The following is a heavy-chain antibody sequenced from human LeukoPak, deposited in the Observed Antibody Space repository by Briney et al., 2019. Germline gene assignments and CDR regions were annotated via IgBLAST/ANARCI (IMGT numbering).Heavy chain of an antibody. D-gene: IGHD3-9*01. CDR3: ASNNYDILTSYHIRPFDY. Sequence: GGSLRLSCAASGFTFSDYYMNWIRQAPGKGLEWVSYISSSGNSIYYADSVKGRFTISRDNAKKSLYLQMNSLRAEDTAVYYCASNNYDILTSYHIRPFDYWGQGTLVTVSS. J-gene: IGHJ4*02. V-gene: IGHV3-11*04. CDR1: GFTFSDYY. CDR2: ISSSGNSI.